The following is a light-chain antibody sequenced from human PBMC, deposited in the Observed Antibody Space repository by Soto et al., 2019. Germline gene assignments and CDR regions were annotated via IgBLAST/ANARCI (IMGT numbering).Light chain of an antibody. Sequence: QSVLTQPPSASGSPGQSVTISCTGTSSDIGIYDFVSWYQQHPGKAPKLLIYDVSKRPSGVPDRFSGSKSGNTASLTVSDLQTEDAADYYCSAYAGTNDLGVFGGGTQLTVL. CDR3: SAYAGTNDLGV. CDR2: DVS. V-gene: IGLV2-8*01. CDR1: SSDIGIYDF. J-gene: IGLJ3*02.